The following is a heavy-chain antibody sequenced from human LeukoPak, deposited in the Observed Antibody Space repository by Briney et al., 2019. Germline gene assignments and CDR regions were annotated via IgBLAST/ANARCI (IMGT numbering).Heavy chain of an antibody. D-gene: IGHD3-16*01. Sequence: GGSLRLSCTASGFTFSTYWLHWVRQAPGKGLVWVSQTKFDGSLATYADSVKGRFTISRDNAKNTLYLQMNSLGTEDTAVYYCVTGHYDSRMYFDLWGRGTLVTVSS. J-gene: IGHJ2*01. V-gene: IGHV3-74*03. CDR1: GFTFSTYW. CDR2: TKFDGSLA. CDR3: VTGHYDSRMYFDL.